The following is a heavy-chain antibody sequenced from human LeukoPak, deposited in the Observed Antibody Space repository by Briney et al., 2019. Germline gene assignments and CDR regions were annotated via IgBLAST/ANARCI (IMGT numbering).Heavy chain of an antibody. Sequence: PSETLSLTCTVSGGSIRSSYYYWGWIRQPPGKGLEWIGSIYYSGSTYYNPSLKSRVTISVDTSKNQFSLKLSSVTAADTAVYYCASLYYDFWSGYYGKGGFDYWGQGTLVTVSS. V-gene: IGHV4-39*01. CDR1: GGSIRSSYYY. D-gene: IGHD3-3*01. J-gene: IGHJ4*02. CDR3: ASLYYDFWSGYYGKGGFDY. CDR2: IYYSGST.